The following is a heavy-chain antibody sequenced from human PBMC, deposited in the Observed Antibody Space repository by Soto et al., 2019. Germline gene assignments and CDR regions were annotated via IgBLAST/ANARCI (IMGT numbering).Heavy chain of an antibody. CDR2: IKRNVDGATT. J-gene: IGHJ4*02. D-gene: IGHD6-19*01. V-gene: IGHV3-15*07. CDR1: GFTFDLAW. Sequence: EVQLVESGGDLANPGGSLRLSCAASGFTFDLAWMNWVRQAPGKGLEWLARIKRNVDGATTEYTAPVKDRFTISRDDSKATVYLHMNSLKIEDTGVYYCTADLPSSRAWANDHWGQGTLVTVSS. CDR3: TADLPSSRAWANDH.